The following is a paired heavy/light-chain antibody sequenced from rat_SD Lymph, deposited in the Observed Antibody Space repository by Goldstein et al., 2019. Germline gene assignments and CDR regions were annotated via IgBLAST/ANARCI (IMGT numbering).Heavy chain of an antibody. V-gene: IGHV3-1*01. Sequence: EVQLQESGPGLVKPSQSLSLTCSVTGYSITSNYWGWIRKFPGHKMEWMGYISFSATTDYNPSLKSRISITRDTSRNQFFLQLNSVTTEDTATYYCARYFNYGSYFDYWGQGVMVTVSS. CDR1: GYSITSNY. D-gene: IGHD1-3*01. CDR3: ARYFNYGSYFDY. CDR2: ISFSATT. J-gene: IGHJ2*01.
Light chain of an antibody. J-gene: IGKJ1*01. CDR2: SAT. CDR3: LQHFSAPWT. V-gene: IGKV12S24*01. Sequence: DIQMTQSPASLSASLAEIVTITCQASQDIGNYLSWYQQKPGKSPQLLIHSATSLADGVPSRFSGSRSGTQYSLKINRLQIEDTGIYYCLQHFSAPWTFGGGTKLELK. CDR1: QDIGNY.